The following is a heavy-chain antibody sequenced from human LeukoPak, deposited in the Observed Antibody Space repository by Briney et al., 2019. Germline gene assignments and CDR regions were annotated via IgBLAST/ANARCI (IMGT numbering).Heavy chain of an antibody. CDR1: GGSFSGYY. J-gene: IGHJ5*02. D-gene: IGHD3-10*01. V-gene: IGHV4-34*01. Sequence: KPSETLSLTCAVYGGSFSGYYWSWIRQPPGKGLDWIGEINHSGSTNYNPSLKSRVTISVDTSKNQFSLQLSSVTAADTAVYYCARARLWFGETPRWFDPWGQGTLVTVSS. CDR2: INHSGST. CDR3: ARARLWFGETPRWFDP.